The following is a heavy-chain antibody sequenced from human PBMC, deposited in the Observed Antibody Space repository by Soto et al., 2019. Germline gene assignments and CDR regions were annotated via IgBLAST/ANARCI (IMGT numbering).Heavy chain of an antibody. CDR2: IIPIFGTA. J-gene: IGHJ3*02. CDR3: ARVXEXTXXXHGXXXDI. V-gene: IGHV1-69*12. Sequence: QVQLVQSGAEVKKPGSSVKVSCKASGGTFSSYAISWVRQAPGQGLEWMGGIIPIFGTANYAQKFQGRVTITADESTSTAYMERSSLRSEDTAVYYCARVXEXTXXXHGXXXDIWGQGTMVTVSS. D-gene: IGHD3-10*01. CDR1: GGTFSSYA.